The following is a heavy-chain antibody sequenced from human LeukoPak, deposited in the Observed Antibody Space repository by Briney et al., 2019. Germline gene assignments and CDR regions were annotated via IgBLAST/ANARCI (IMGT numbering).Heavy chain of an antibody. V-gene: IGHV3-21*04. CDR3: ARASWVSSTDAVR. CDR2: ITSSSSHI. D-gene: IGHD3-16*01. Sequence: GGSLRLSCAACGFTFSHYTIGWVRQAPGKGLERVASITSSSSHIYYADSVKGRFTLSSDSSRNTVYLQLNNLRVEDTAIYYCARASWVSSTDAVRWGQGTLVTVSS. CDR1: GFTFSHYT. J-gene: IGHJ4*02.